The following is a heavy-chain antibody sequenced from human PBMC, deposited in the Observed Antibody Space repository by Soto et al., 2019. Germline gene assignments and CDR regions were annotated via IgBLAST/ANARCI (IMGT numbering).Heavy chain of an antibody. V-gene: IGHV4-39*01. J-gene: IGHJ4*02. CDR3: XXXXXXXXXXXXFDX. CDR1: GGSISSSSYY. CDR2: IYYSGST. Sequence: QLQLQESGPGLVKPSEALSLTCSVSGGSISSSSYYWGWIRQPPGKGLEWIGSIYYSGSTYYNPSLKSRVTISIDKSKNQFSLKLSSLTAAXXXVXYXXXXXXXXXXXXXFDXXXXGTLVTVSS.